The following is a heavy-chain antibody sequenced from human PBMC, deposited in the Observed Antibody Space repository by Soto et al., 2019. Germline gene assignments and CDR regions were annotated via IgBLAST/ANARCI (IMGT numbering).Heavy chain of an antibody. Sequence: QVQLVQSGAEVKKPGASVKVACKASGYSFNSYYMHWVRQAPGQGPEWMGVINPSGASTSYAQKFQGRGTMTRATSTSTVYMELSSLRSEDTALYYCASDYNAYQRQHVFDIWGQGTLVTVSS. D-gene: IGHD3-10*01. CDR1: GYSFNSYY. J-gene: IGHJ3*02. V-gene: IGHV1-46*02. CDR3: ASDYNAYQRQHVFDI. CDR2: INPSGAST.